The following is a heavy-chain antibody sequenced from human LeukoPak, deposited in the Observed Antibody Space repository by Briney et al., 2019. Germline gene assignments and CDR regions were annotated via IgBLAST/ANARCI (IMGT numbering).Heavy chain of an antibody. CDR3: ARGYYYDSSGYYY. J-gene: IGHJ4*02. V-gene: IGHV3-11*06. D-gene: IGHD3-22*01. CDR2: ISSSSSYT. Sequence: GGSLRLSCAASGFTFSDYYMSWIRQAPGKGLEWVSYISSSSSYTNYADSVKGRFTISRDNAKNSLYLQMNSLRAEDTAVYYCARGYYYDSSGYYYWGQETLVTVSS. CDR1: GFTFSDYY.